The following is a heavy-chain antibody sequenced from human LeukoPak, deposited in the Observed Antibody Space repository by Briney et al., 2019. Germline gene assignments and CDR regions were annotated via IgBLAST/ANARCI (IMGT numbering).Heavy chain of an antibody. CDR3: SHLEDY. J-gene: IGHJ4*02. Sequence: PGGSLRLSCAASGFTFSSYNMNWVRQSAGKGLEWISYISGSSYTIYYADSVKGRFTISRDNAQNSLYLQMNSLRDEDTAVYYCSHLEDYWGQGTLVTVSS. CDR1: GFTFSSYN. CDR2: ISGSSYTI. V-gene: IGHV3-48*02.